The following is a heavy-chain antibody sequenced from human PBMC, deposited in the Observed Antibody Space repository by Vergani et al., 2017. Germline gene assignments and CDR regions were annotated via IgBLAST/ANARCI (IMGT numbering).Heavy chain of an antibody. V-gene: IGHV3-48*04. J-gene: IGHJ5*02. D-gene: IGHD4-17*01. CDR1: GFTFTDYG. CDR2: HNRNNVAI. Sequence: EVQLVESGGGLEQPGRSLRLSCRASGFTFTDYGISWVRQAPGKGLEWVAIHNRNNVAIDYTDSVKGRFTASRDNSKNSVYLQMNSLRAEDTAVYYCARGLGSITVTPARPENRFDPWGQGTLVTVSS. CDR3: ARGLGSITVTPARPENRFDP.